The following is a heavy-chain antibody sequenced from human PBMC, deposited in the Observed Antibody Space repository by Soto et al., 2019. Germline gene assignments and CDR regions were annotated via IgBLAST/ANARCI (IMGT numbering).Heavy chain of an antibody. CDR3: ATAGYSSGWSPGNNWFDP. V-gene: IGHV1-24*01. J-gene: IGHJ5*02. CDR2: LDPEDGET. CDR1: GYTLTELS. Sequence: QVQLVQSGAEVKKPGASVKVSCKVSGYTLTELSMHWVRQAPGKGLEWMGGLDPEDGETIYAQKFQGRVTMTEDTSTDTAYMELSSLRSEDTAVYYCATAGYSSGWSPGNNWFDPWGQGTLVTVSS. D-gene: IGHD6-19*01.